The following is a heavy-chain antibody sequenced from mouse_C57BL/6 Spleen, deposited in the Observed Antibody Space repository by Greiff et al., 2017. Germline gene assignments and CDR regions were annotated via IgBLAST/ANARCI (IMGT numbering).Heavy chain of an antibody. CDR3: ARSDGNYGMDY. V-gene: IGHV1-42*01. Sequence: EVQLQQSGPELVKPGASVKISCKASGYSFTGYYMNWVKQSPEKSLEWIGEINPSTGGTTYNQKFKAQATLPVDKSTSTAYMQLKSLTAEDAAVYYCARSDGNYGMDYWGQGASVTVST. D-gene: IGHD2-1*01. CDR2: INPSTGGT. CDR1: GYSFTGYY. J-gene: IGHJ4*01.